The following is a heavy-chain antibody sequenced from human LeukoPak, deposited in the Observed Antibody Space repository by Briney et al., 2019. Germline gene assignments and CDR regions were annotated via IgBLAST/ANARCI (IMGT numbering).Heavy chain of an antibody. D-gene: IGHD6-6*01. CDR2: IIPIFGTA. V-gene: IGHV1-69*05. CDR3: AREEGGSSSSDF. Sequence: SVKVSCKXSGGTFSSYAISWVRQAPGQGLEWMGRIIPIFGTANYAQKFQGRVTITTDESTSTAYMELSSLRSEGTAVYYCAREEGGSSSSDFWGQGTLVTVSS. CDR1: GGTFSSYA. J-gene: IGHJ4*02.